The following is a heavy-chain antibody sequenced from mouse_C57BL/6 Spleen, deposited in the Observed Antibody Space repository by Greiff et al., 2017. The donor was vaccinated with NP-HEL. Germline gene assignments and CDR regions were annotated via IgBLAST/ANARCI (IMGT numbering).Heavy chain of an antibody. D-gene: IGHD1-1*01. CDR3: ARTYYYYGSSYAMDY. V-gene: IGHV5-17*01. CDR2: ISSGSSTI. Sequence: EVQLQQSGRGLVKPGGSLKLSCAASGFTFSDYGMHWVRQAPEKGLEWVAYISSGSSTIYYADTVKGRFTISRDNAKNTLFLQMTSLRSEDTAMYYCARTYYYYGSSYAMDYWGQGTSVTVSS. J-gene: IGHJ4*01. CDR1: GFTFSDYG.